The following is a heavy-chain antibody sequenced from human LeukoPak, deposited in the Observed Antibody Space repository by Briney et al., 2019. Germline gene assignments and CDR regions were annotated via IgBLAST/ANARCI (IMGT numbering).Heavy chain of an antibody. CDR1: GFTFSSYG. CDR2: ISYDGSNK. Sequence: GRSLRLSCAASGFTFSSYGMHWVRQAPGKGLEWVAVISYDGSNKYYADSVKGRFTISRDNSKNTLYLRMNSLRAEDTAVYYCAKGVAGTPYYYYGMDVWGQGTTVTVSS. CDR3: AKGVAGTPYYYYGMDV. J-gene: IGHJ6*02. D-gene: IGHD6-19*01. V-gene: IGHV3-30*18.